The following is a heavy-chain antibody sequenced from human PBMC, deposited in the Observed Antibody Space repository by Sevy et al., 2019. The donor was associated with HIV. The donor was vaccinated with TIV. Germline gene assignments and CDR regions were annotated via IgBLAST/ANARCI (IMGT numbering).Heavy chain of an antibody. CDR2: MRPNSGEV. D-gene: IGHD3-22*01. CDR3: AQGYYFTY. V-gene: IGHV1-8*01. J-gene: IGHJ4*02. CDR1: RSTFVSND. Sequence: ASVKVSCKASRSTFVSNDINWLRQAPGQGLEWVGWMRPNSGEVGYEQKFQGRVTMTRNISITTAYMELGRLRFDDTAVYYCAQGYYFTYWGQGTVVTVSS.